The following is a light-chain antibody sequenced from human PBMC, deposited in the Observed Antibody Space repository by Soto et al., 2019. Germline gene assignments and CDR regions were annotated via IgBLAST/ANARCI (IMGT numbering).Light chain of an antibody. Sequence: QYAVTQPASVSGSPGQSITISCTGTSSDVGGYNYVSWYQHHPGKAPKLIIYEVTKRPSGVSSRFSGSRSVNTASLTISGLQAEDEAEYYCSSYTSDRTFVFGSGTKVTVL. CDR1: SSDVGGYNY. J-gene: IGLJ1*01. V-gene: IGLV2-14*01. CDR2: EVT. CDR3: SSYTSDRTFV.